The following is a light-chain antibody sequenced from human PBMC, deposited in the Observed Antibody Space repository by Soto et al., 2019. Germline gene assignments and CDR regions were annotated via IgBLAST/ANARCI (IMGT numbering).Light chain of an antibody. V-gene: IGKV1-5*03. CDR1: QSISSW. CDR2: KAS. J-gene: IGKJ2*01. CDR3: QQYNSYPYT. Sequence: DIQMTQSPSTLSASVGDRVTITCRASQSISSWLAWYQQKPGKAPKLLVYKASSLESGVPSRFSGSGSGTEFTLTISSLQPDDFATYYCQQYNSYPYTFGQGTKLEIK.